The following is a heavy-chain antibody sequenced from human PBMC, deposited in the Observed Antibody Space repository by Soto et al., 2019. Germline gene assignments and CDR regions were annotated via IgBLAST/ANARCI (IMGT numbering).Heavy chain of an antibody. CDR3: ARTTSAWSDFHDYSLDV. Sequence: GGSLRLSCAASGFTFNSYGMHWVRQGPGNGLEWVAFISYDSTKTYYADSVKGRFTIPRDNANSALYFQMNSLTGEDTAVYYCARTTSAWSDFHDYSLDVWGQGTTVTGSS. CDR2: ISYDSTKT. D-gene: IGHD4-17*01. J-gene: IGHJ6*02. V-gene: IGHV3-30*03. CDR1: GFTFNSYG.